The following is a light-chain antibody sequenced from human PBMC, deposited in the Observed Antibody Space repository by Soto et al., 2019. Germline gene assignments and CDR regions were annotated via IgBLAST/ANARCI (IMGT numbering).Light chain of an antibody. CDR3: QQYNSYPLT. CDR2: KAS. J-gene: IGKJ5*01. CDR1: QSISRL. Sequence: DIQMTQSPSTLSASAGDRVTITCRASQSISRLLAWYQQKPGRAPTLVIYKASTLKSGVPSRFSGSGSGTEFSLTISSLQPDDFATYYCQQYNSYPLTFGQGTRLEIK. V-gene: IGKV1-5*03.